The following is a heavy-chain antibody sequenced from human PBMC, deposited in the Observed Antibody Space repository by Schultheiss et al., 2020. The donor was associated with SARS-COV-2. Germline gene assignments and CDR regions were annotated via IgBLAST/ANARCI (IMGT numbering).Heavy chain of an antibody. CDR1: GFTFSSYA. V-gene: IGHV3-23*01. CDR2: ISGSGGST. J-gene: IGHJ4*02. Sequence: GGSLRLSCAASGFTFSSYAMSWVRQAPGKGLEWVSAISGSGGSTYYADSVKGRFTISRDNAKNSLYLQMNSLRAEDTAVYYCASNSYGSTPFDYWGQGTLVTVSS. CDR3: ASNSYGSTPFDY. D-gene: IGHD5-18*01.